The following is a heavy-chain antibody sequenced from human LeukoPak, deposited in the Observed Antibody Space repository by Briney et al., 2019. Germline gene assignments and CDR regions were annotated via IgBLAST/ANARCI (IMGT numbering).Heavy chain of an antibody. CDR1: GFTFTSYG. V-gene: IGHV3-33*01. CDR3: ARDLSIAVFDY. Sequence: GGSLSLSCAASGFTFTSYGMHWVRQAPGKGLEWVAVIWYDGGNKYYVDSVKGRFTISRDNSKNTVYLQMNSLRAEDTAVYFCARDLSIAVFDYWGQGTLVTVSS. J-gene: IGHJ4*02. CDR2: IWYDGGNK. D-gene: IGHD6-19*01.